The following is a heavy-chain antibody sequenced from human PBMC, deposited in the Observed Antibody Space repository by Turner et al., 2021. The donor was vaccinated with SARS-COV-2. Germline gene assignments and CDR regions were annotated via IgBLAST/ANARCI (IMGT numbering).Heavy chain of an antibody. J-gene: IGHJ3*02. Sequence: QVQLVQSGAEVKKPGSSVKVSCKASGGTFSSNAINWVRQAPGQGSEWMGGIIPILGITNYAQKFQGRVTITADKSTSTAYMELSSLRSEDTAVYYCAREIPIQRGAFDIWGQGTMFTVSS. V-gene: IGHV1-69*10. CDR2: IIPILGIT. D-gene: IGHD2-2*02. CDR1: GGTFSSNA. CDR3: AREIPIQRGAFDI.